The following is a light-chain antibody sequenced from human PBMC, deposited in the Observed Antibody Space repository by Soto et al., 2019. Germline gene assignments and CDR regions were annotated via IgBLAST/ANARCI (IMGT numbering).Light chain of an antibody. V-gene: IGLV2-8*01. Sequence: QSVLTQPPSASGSPGQSVTISCTGTSSDVGVYNSVSWYQQHPAQAPKLMIYDVSKRPSGVPDRFSGSKSGNTASLTVSGLQAEDEADYYCSSYAGTHIVLGTGTKVTAL. CDR2: DVS. J-gene: IGLJ1*01. CDR3: SSYAGTHIV. CDR1: SSDVGVYNS.